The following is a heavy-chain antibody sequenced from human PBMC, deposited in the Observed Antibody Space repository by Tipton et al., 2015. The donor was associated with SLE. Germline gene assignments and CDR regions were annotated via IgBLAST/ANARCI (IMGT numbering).Heavy chain of an antibody. J-gene: IGHJ4*02. CDR2: IYDTETT. CDR3: ARGGGSYYDY. D-gene: IGHD1-26*01. CDR1: SGSFSGYY. V-gene: IGHV4-31*11. Sequence: TLSLTCAVYSGSFSGYYWSWIRQHPGKGLEWIGYIYDTETTYYNPSLKSRVTMSIDRSKNHFSLRLRSVSAADTAIYYCARGGGSYYDYWGQGTLVTVSS.